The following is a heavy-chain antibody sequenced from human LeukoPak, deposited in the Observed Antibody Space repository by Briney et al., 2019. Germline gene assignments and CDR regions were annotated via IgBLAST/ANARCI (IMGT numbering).Heavy chain of an antibody. CDR2: IYYSGST. V-gene: IGHV4-31*03. CDR3: ARQDIVVVPAAMPGWFDP. Sequence: PSETLSPTCTVSGGSISSGGYYWSWLRQHPGTGLEWIGYIYYSGSTYYNPSLKSRVTISVDTSKNQFSLKLSSVTAADTAVYYCARQDIVVVPAAMPGWFDPWGQGTLVTVSS. J-gene: IGHJ5*02. CDR1: GGSISSGGYY. D-gene: IGHD2-2*01.